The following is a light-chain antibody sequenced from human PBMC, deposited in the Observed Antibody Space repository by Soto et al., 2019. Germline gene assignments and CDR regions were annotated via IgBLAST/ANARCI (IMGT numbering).Light chain of an antibody. J-gene: IGLJ1*01. CDR3: SSFRSGSTLYV. V-gene: IGLV2-14*01. CDR1: SSDVGGYKY. Sequence: QSVLTQPASVSGSPGQSITISCTGTSSDVGGYKYVSWYQQHPGKAPKLMLYEVSNRPSGVSDRFSGSKSGNTASLTISGLQAEDEADYYCSSFRSGSTLYVFGTGTQLTVL. CDR2: EVS.